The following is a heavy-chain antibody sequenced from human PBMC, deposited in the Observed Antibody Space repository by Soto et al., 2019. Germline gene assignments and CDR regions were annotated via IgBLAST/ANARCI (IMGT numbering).Heavy chain of an antibody. J-gene: IGHJ4*02. CDR3: AKSPTTTSPRVDS. CDR2: ISGSGGST. Sequence: EVQLLESGGGLVQPGESLRLSCAASGFTFNNYAMTWVRQAPGKGLEWLSGISGSGGSTYYANSVKGRFIISRDTPKNTLYLQMNSLRVEDTATYYCAKSPTTTSPRVDSWGQGTLVTVSS. V-gene: IGHV3-23*01. CDR1: GFTFNNYA. D-gene: IGHD4-4*01.